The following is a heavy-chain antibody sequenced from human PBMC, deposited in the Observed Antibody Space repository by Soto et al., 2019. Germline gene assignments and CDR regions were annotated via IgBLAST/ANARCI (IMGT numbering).Heavy chain of an antibody. J-gene: IGHJ4*02. Sequence: QPGGSLRLSCAASGFTFSSYSMNWVRQAPGKGLEWVSYISSSSSTIYYADSVKGRFTISRDNAKNSLYLQMNSLRAEDTAVYYCARDRRQELSRPLDYWGQGTLVTVSS. CDR3: ARDRRQELSRPLDY. D-gene: IGHD1-7*01. CDR1: GFTFSSYS. CDR2: ISSSSSTI. V-gene: IGHV3-48*01.